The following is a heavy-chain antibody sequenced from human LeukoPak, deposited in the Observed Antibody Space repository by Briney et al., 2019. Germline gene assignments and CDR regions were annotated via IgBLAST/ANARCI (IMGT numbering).Heavy chain of an antibody. CDR2: IYYSGST. V-gene: IGHV4-39*07. CDR1: GGSISSYY. D-gene: IGHD3-9*01. CDR3: AREGYDILTGYQYYFDY. J-gene: IGHJ4*02. Sequence: SETLSLTCSASGGSISSYYWSWIRQPPGKGLEWIGSIYYSGSTYYNPSLKSRVTISVDTSKNQFSLKLSSVTAAHTAVYYCAREGYDILTGYQYYFDYWGQGTLVTVSS.